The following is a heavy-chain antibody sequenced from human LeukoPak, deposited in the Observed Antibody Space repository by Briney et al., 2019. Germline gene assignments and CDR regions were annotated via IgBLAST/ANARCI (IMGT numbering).Heavy chain of an antibody. Sequence: SETLSLTCTVSGGSISSYYWSWIRQPPGKGLEWIGYIHYSGSTNYNPSLKSRVTMSVDTSKNQFSLKLSSVTAADTAVYYCARDPTHSSGWYGIDYWGQGTLVTVSS. CDR2: IHYSGST. D-gene: IGHD6-19*01. CDR1: GGSISSYY. J-gene: IGHJ4*02. CDR3: ARDPTHSSGWYGIDY. V-gene: IGHV4-59*12.